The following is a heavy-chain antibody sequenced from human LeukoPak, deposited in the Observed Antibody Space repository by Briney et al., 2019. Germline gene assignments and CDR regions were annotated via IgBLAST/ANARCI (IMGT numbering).Heavy chain of an antibody. J-gene: IGHJ4*02. CDR1: GGTFSSYA. V-gene: IGHV1-69*05. D-gene: IGHD3-22*01. CDR3: ARDYYDSSGYYYGGYFDY. CDR2: IIPIFGTA. Sequence: ASVKVSCKASGGTFSSYAISWVRQAPGQGLEWMGGIIPIFGTANYAQKFQDRVTITTDESTSTAYMELSSLRSEDTAVYYCARDYYDSSGYYYGGYFDYWGQGTLVTVSS.